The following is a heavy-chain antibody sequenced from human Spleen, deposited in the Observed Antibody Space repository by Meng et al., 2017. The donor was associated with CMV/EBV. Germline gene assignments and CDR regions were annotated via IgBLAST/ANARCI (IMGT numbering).Heavy chain of an antibody. CDR3: AKVDWGHIVVVIAWEGWFDP. Sequence: FGSYAMSWVLQAAGKGLEWVSAISGSDGSTYYADSVRGRFTISRDNSKNTLYLQMNSLRAEDTAVYYCAKVDWGHIVVVIAWEGWFDPWGQGTLVTVSS. V-gene: IGHV3-23*01. D-gene: IGHD2-21*01. CDR2: ISGSDGST. J-gene: IGHJ5*02. CDR1: FGSYA.